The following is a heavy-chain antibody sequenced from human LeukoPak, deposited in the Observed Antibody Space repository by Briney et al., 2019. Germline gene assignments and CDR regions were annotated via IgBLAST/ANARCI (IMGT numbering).Heavy chain of an antibody. CDR3: ARLSDDGGLFDF. D-gene: IGHD3-16*01. CDR2: ISDDGSP. Sequence: SETLSLTCTVSGGSITTHNFYWGWVRQPPGKGLTWIGGISDDGSPFYNPSLQSRLTISIDTSKNQFSLRLTSVTAADTALYYCARLSDDGGLFDFWGQGTLVTVSS. V-gene: IGHV4-39*01. CDR1: GGSITTHNFY. J-gene: IGHJ4*02.